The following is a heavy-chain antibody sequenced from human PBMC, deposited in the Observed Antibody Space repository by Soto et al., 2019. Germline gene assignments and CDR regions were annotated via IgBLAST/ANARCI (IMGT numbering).Heavy chain of an antibody. Sequence: QLQLQESGPGLVKPSETLSLTCNVSGASTDSTIHYWAWIRQSPGKGLEWIGSISHSGSTHYNPSLKSRITISADKSKNQFSLTLTTVTPADTAFYFCARHMDYNILTGYFDWGQGTLVTVS. CDR1: GASTDSTIHY. J-gene: IGHJ4*02. V-gene: IGHV4-39*01. D-gene: IGHD3-9*01. CDR2: ISHSGST. CDR3: ARHMDYNILTGYFD.